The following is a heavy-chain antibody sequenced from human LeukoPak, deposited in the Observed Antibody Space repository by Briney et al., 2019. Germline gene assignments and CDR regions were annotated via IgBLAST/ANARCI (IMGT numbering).Heavy chain of an antibody. J-gene: IGHJ4*02. Sequence: SETLSLTCTVSGGSISSYYWSWIRQPPGKGLEWIGDIYYSGSTNYNPSLKSRVTISVDTSKNQFSLKLSSVTAADTAVYYCAREARYYGSGSYDYWGQGTLVTVSS. D-gene: IGHD3-10*01. CDR3: AREARYYGSGSYDY. CDR2: IYYSGST. V-gene: IGHV4-59*01. CDR1: GGSISSYY.